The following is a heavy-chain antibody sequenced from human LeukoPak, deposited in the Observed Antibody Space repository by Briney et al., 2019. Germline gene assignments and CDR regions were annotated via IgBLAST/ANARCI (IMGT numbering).Heavy chain of an antibody. Sequence: RASVKVSCKASGGTFSSYAISWVRQAPGQGLEWMGGIIPIFSTANYAQKFQGRVTITADESTSTAYMELSSLRSEDTAVYYCARDMRYCSGGSCYSNYFDYWGQGTLVTVSS. CDR3: ARDMRYCSGGSCYSNYFDY. V-gene: IGHV1-69*13. CDR1: GGTFSSYA. CDR2: IIPIFSTA. J-gene: IGHJ4*02. D-gene: IGHD2-15*01.